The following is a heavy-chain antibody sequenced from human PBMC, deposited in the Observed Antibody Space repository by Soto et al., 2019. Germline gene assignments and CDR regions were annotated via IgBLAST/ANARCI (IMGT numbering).Heavy chain of an antibody. J-gene: IGHJ4*02. CDR3: ARKLDYGDFDY. D-gene: IGHD4-17*01. Sequence: PSETLSLTCTVSGGSISSSSYYWGWIRQPPGKGLEWIGSIYYSGSTYYNPSLKSRVTISVDTSKNQFSLKLSSVTAADTAVYYCARKLDYGDFDYWGQGTLVTVS. CDR1: GGSISSSSYY. V-gene: IGHV4-39*01. CDR2: IYYSGST.